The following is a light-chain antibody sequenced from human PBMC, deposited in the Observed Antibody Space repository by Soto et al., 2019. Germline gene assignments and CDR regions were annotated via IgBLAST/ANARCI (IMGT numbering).Light chain of an antibody. J-gene: IGLJ1*01. V-gene: IGLV2-14*01. CDR2: EVS. CDR1: SSDVGGYNY. CDR3: SSYAGSNNFYV. Sequence: QSVLTQPASVSGSPGQSITISCTGTSSDVGGYNYVSWFQHHPGKAPKLIIYEVSYRPSGVSNRFSGSKSGDTASLTISGLQAEDEADYYCSSYAGSNNFYVFGTGTKVT.